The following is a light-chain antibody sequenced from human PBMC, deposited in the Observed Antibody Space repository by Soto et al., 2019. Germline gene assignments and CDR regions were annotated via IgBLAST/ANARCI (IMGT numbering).Light chain of an antibody. J-gene: IGLJ2*01. CDR3: QSYDSSSVV. CDR2: GNT. CDR1: SSNIGAGYD. Sequence: QSVLTQPPSVSGAPGQRVTISCTGTSSNIGAGYDVNWYQQFPGAAPKVLIHGNTNRPAGVPARFSGSKSGTSASLAITGLQAEDEADYYCQSYDSSSVVFGGGTKLTVL. V-gene: IGLV1-40*01.